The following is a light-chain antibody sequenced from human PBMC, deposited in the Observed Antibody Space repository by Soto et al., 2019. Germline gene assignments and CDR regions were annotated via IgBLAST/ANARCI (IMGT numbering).Light chain of an antibody. J-gene: IGLJ3*02. CDR1: SSNIGSDY. CDR3: AAWDNSLSGRV. CDR2: RNN. Sequence: QSVLTQPPSVSGTPGQRVTICCSGSSSNIGSDYVYWFQQLPGTAPKVLIYRNNQRPSGVPERFSGSKSGTSASLAISGLRSEDEADYYCAAWDNSLSGRVFGGGTKLTVL. V-gene: IGLV1-47*01.